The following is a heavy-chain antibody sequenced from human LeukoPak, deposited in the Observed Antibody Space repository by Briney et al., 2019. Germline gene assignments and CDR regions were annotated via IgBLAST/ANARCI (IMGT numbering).Heavy chain of an antibody. V-gene: IGHV3-11*04. CDR1: GFTFSDYY. CDR3: ARFSSQERVDYFDY. J-gene: IGHJ4*02. D-gene: IGHD6-13*01. Sequence: GGSLRLSCAASGFTFSDYYMSWIRQAPGKGLEWVSYISSSSSTIYYADSVKGRFTISRDNAKNSLYLQMNSLRAEDTAVYYCARFSSQERVDYFDYWGQGTLVTVSS. CDR2: ISSSSSTI.